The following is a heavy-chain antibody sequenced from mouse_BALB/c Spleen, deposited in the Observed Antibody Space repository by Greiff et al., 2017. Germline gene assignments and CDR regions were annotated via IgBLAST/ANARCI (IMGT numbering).Heavy chain of an antibody. Sequence: EVQGVESGGGLVQPGGSLRLSCATSGFTFTDYYMSWVRQPPGKALEWLGFIRNKANGYTTEYSASVKGRFTISRDNSQSILYLQMNTLRAEDSATYYCARSYGSIDYWGQGTTLTVSS. CDR2: IRNKANGYTT. V-gene: IGHV7-3*02. D-gene: IGHD1-1*01. CDR3: ARSYGSIDY. CDR1: GFTFTDYY. J-gene: IGHJ2*01.